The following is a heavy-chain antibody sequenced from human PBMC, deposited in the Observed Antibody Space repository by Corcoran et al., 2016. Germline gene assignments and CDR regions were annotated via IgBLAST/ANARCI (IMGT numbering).Heavy chain of an antibody. V-gene: IGHV4-59*01. CDR3: ARDLDGYGMDV. J-gene: IGHJ6*02. CDR2: IYYSGST. Sequence: QVQLQESGPGLVKPSETLSLTCTVSGGSISRYYWSWIRQPPGKGLEWIGYIYYSGSTNYNPSLKSRVTISVDTAKNQFSLKLSSVTAADTAVYYCARDLDGYGMDVWGQGTTVTVSS. CDR1: GGSISRYY.